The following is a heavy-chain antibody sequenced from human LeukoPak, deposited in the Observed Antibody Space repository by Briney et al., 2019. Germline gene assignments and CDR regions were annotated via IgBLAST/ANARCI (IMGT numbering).Heavy chain of an antibody. CDR1: GFTFSSYA. D-gene: IGHD2-2*01. J-gene: IGHJ5*02. CDR2: ISGSGGST. V-gene: IGHV3-23*01. CDR3: AKDPCSTNCYPLGWFDP. Sequence: QPGGSLRLSCAASGFTFSSYAMSWVRQAPGKGLEWVSAISGSGGSTYYADSVKGRFTISRDNSKNTLYLQMNSLRAEDTAVYYCAKDPCSTNCYPLGWFDPWGQGTLVTVSS.